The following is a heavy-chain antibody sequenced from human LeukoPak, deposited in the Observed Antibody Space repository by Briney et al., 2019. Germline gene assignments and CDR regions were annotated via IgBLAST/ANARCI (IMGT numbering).Heavy chain of an antibody. CDR3: VKGHYYGSGTPTFDY. J-gene: IGHJ4*02. V-gene: IGHV3-64D*06. D-gene: IGHD3-10*01. CDR1: GFTFSSYA. CDR2: ISSNGGST. Sequence: GGSLRLSCSASGFTFSSYAMHWVRQAPGKGLEYVSAISSNGGSTYYADSVKGRFTISRDNSKNTLYLQMSSLRDEDTAVYYCVKGHYYGSGTPTFDYWGQGTLVTVSS.